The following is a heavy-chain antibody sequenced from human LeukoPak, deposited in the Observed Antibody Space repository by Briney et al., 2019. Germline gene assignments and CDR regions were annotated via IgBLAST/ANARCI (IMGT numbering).Heavy chain of an antibody. CDR3: TKDLMTGFSSGWYFGY. D-gene: IGHD6-19*01. Sequence: TGGSLRLSCAASGVTFNTYAMSWVRQAPGKGLEWVAVTGGSDDSTHYVDSVKGRFTISRDNSKNSLYLQMNSLTAEDTAVYYCTKDLMTGFSSGWYFGYWGQGTLVTVSS. CDR2: TGGSDDST. CDR1: GVTFNTYA. V-gene: IGHV3-23*01. J-gene: IGHJ4*02.